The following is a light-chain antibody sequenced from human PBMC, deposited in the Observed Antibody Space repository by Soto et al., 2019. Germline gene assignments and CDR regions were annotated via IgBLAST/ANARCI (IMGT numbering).Light chain of an antibody. Sequence: EIVLTKSPGTLSLSQGERATLSCRASQSVSNNYLAWYQQKPGQAPRLLIYGASNRATGIPDRFSGSGSGTDFTLTISRLEPEDFAVYYCQQYGSSGTFGQGTNVDIK. CDR3: QQYGSSGT. J-gene: IGKJ1*01. V-gene: IGKV3-20*01. CDR1: QSVSNNY. CDR2: GAS.